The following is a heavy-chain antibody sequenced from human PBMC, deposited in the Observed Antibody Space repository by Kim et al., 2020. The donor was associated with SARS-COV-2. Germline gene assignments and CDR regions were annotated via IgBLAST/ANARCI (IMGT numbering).Heavy chain of an antibody. CDR2: IYPGDSDP. D-gene: IGHD3-16*01. Sequence: GESLKISCKASGYTFANQWIGWVRQMPGKGLEYMGMIYPGDSDPRFSPSFQGRVTFSVDGSNTIAYLHLSSLKASDTAMYYCARRGLRNRDAQYYFDHWGQGTLVTVSS. J-gene: IGHJ4*02. CDR3: ARRGLRNRDAQYYFDH. CDR1: GYTFANQW. V-gene: IGHV5-51*01.